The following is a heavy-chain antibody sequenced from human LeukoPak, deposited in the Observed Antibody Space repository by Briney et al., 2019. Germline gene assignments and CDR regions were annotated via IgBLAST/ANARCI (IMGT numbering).Heavy chain of an antibody. CDR2: ISYDGSNK. CDR3: ARDAYYDSSGYSTDY. J-gene: IGHJ4*02. CDR1: GFTFSSYA. D-gene: IGHD3-22*01. Sequence: GGSLILSCAASGFTFSSYAMHWVRQAPGKGLEWVAVISYDGSNKYYADSVKGRFTISRDNSKNTLYLQMNSLRAEDTAVYYCARDAYYDSSGYSTDYWGQGTLVTVSS. V-gene: IGHV3-30*01.